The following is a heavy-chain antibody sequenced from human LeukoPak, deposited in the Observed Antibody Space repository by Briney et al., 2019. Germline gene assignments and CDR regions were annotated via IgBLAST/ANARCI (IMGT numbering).Heavy chain of an antibody. CDR2: ISGGGETT. J-gene: IGHJ4*02. Sequence: SGGSLRLSCAASGFTFNNYAMNWVRQAPGKGLEWVSSISGGGETTYYADSAKGRFTISRDNSQNTLYLQMNSLRAEDTAVYYCARDYADYVGYCFFDYWGQGTLVTVSS. CDR3: ARDYADYVGYCFFDY. CDR1: GFTFNNYA. V-gene: IGHV3-23*01. D-gene: IGHD4-17*01.